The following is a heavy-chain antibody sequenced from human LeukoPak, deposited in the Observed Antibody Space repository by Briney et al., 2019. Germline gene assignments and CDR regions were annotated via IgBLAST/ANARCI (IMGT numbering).Heavy chain of an antibody. Sequence: SETLSLTCTVSGGSISSYYWSWIRQPPGKGLEWIGYPFYTGSTNYNPSLKSRVTISVDTSKNQFSLKLSSVTAADTAVYYCAREDRYCSGGSCYYFDYWGQGTLVTVSS. D-gene: IGHD2-15*01. CDR2: PFYTGST. J-gene: IGHJ4*02. V-gene: IGHV4-59*01. CDR1: GGSISSYY. CDR3: AREDRYCSGGSCYYFDY.